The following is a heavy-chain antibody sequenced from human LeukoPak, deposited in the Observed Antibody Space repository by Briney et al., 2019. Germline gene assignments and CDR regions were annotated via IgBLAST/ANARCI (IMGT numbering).Heavy chain of an antibody. D-gene: IGHD6-13*01. CDR2: ISSSSSTI. Sequence: GGSLRLSCAASGFTFSSYSMNWVRQAPGKGLEWVSYISSSSSTIYYADSVKGRFTISRDNAKNSLYLQMNSLRAEDTAVYYCARAEGAAAGTYYFDYWGQGTLVTVSS. CDR1: GFTFSSYS. J-gene: IGHJ4*02. V-gene: IGHV3-48*04. CDR3: ARAEGAAAGTYYFDY.